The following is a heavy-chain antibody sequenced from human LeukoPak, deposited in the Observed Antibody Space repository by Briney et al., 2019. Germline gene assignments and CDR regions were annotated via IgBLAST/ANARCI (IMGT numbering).Heavy chain of an antibody. D-gene: IGHD1-20*01. CDR3: AKALTGTPYDAFDI. CDR2: ISYDGSNK. CDR1: GFTFSSYG. Sequence: GGSLRLSCAASGFTFSSYGMHWVRKAPGKGLEWVAVISYDGSNKYYADSVKGRFTISRDNSKNTLYLQMNSLRAEDTAVYYCAKALTGTPYDAFDIWGQGTMVTVSS. V-gene: IGHV3-30*18. J-gene: IGHJ3*02.